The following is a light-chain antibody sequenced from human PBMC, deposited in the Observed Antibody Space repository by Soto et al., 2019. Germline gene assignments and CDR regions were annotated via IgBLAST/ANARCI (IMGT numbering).Light chain of an antibody. CDR2: AAS. J-gene: IGKJ1*01. V-gene: IGKV1-39*01. CDR1: QSISSY. Sequence: DIQMTQSPSSLSSSVGDRVTITCRASQSISSYLNWYQQKKGKAPKLLIYAASSLQSGVPSRFSGSGYGTDFNLTISSLQTEDFATYYCQQSYSTPVTFGQGTKVDIK. CDR3: QQSYSTPVT.